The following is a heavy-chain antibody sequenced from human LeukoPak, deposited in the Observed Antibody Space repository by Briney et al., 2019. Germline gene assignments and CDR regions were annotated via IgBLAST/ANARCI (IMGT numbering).Heavy chain of an antibody. CDR1: GGSLSSGDYY. Sequence: SQTLSLTCTVSGGSLSSGDYYWSWIRQPPGKGLEWIGYIYYSGSTYYNPSLKSRVTISVDTSKNQFSLKLSSVTAADTAVYYCARDDGDYGGRASNWFDPWGQGTLVTVSS. J-gene: IGHJ5*02. V-gene: IGHV4-30-4*01. CDR2: IYYSGST. D-gene: IGHD4-17*01. CDR3: ARDDGDYGGRASNWFDP.